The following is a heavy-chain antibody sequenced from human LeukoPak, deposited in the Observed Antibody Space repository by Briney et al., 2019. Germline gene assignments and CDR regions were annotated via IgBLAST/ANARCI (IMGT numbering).Heavy chain of an antibody. J-gene: IGHJ4*02. CDR2: ISSSSTYT. CDR1: GFSSSKFY. CDR3: VRDGIRDIPGVITIRYDY. V-gene: IGHV3-11*05. D-gene: IGHD3-10*01. Sequence: GRSLSPSCAVSGFSSSKFYMSWIRQAPRKGLEWVSYISSSSTYTNPADSVRGRFTISRDNAENSLYLQMNSLTAEDTALYYCVRDGIRDIPGVITIRYDYWGQGTLVTVSS.